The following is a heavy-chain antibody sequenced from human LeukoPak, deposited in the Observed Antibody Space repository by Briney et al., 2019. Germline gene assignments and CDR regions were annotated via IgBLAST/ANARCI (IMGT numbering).Heavy chain of an antibody. CDR2: IYPADSDT. V-gene: IGHV5-51*01. J-gene: IGHJ1*01. D-gene: IGHD5/OR15-5a*01. CDR1: GYSFTSYG. CDR3: ARLPGGSTIYFQH. Sequence: GESLKISCQGSGYSFTSYGIGWVRQMPGKGLEWMGIIYPADSDTRYSPSFQGQVTISADKSISTAYLQWSGLKASDTAMYYCARLPGGSTIYFQHWGQGTLVTVSS.